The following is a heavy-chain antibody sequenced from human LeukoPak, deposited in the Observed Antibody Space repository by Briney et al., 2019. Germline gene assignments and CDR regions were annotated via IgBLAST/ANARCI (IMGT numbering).Heavy chain of an antibody. J-gene: IGHJ4*02. D-gene: IGHD3-9*01. CDR3: AKDKTGYFYYFDS. CDR1: GFSFSSYA. V-gene: IGHV3-23*01. CDR2: ISGDTLST. Sequence: GGSLRLSCTASGFSFSSYAMSWVRQAPRKGLEWVSAISGDTLSTYYADSVKGRFTISRDNSKSTLYLEMNNLRAEDAALYYCAKDKTGYFYYFDSWGQGTPVTVSS.